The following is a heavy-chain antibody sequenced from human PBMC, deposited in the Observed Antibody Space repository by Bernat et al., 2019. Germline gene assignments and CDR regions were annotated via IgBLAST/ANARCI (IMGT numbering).Heavy chain of an antibody. Sequence: QVQLQQWGAGLLKPSETLSLTCAVYGGSFSGYYWSWIRQPPGKGLEWIGEINHSGSTNYNPSLKSRVTISVDTAKDQFSLKPSLCTAGDTAGYYRAGSFIAAAYYFDYRGQGTLVPGSS. CDR3: AGSFIAAAYYFDY. J-gene: IGHJ4*02. CDR2: INHSGST. V-gene: IGHV4-34*01. D-gene: IGHD6-13*01. CDR1: GGSFSGYY.